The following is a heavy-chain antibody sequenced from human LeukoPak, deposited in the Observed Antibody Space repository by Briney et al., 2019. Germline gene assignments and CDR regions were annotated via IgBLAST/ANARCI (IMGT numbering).Heavy chain of an antibody. D-gene: IGHD3-3*01. CDR2: ISNGGSTI. CDR3: AREPYDFWSGYPQFFDP. J-gene: IGHJ5*02. CDR1: GFTFSSYS. V-gene: IGHV3-48*04. Sequence: PGGSLRLSCAASGFTFSSYSMNWVRQAPGKGLEWVSYISNGGSTINYADSVKGRFTISRDNTKNSVYLQMNSLRVEDTAVYYCAREPYDFWSGYPQFFDPWGQGTMVIVSS.